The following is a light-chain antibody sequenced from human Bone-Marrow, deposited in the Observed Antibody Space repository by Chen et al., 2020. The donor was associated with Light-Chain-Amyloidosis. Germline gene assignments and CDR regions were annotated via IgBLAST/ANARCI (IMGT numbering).Light chain of an antibody. CDR2: DDS. Sequence: SYVLTHPSPVSVAPGQTATTACGGNNIGSTSVHWYQQTPGQAPLLVVYDDSDRPSGIPERLSGSNSGNTATLTISRVDAGDEADYYCQVWDRSSDRPVFGGGTKLTVL. V-gene: IGLV3-21*02. J-gene: IGLJ3*02. CDR3: QVWDRSSDRPV. CDR1: NIGSTS.